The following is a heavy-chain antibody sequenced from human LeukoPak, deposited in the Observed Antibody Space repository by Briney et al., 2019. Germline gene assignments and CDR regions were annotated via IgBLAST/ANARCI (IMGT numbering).Heavy chain of an antibody. CDR3: ARDRGSGLDY. CDR2: IYYSGST. D-gene: IGHD6-19*01. CDR1: GGSISSYY. Sequence: SETLSLTCTVSGGSISSYYWSWIRQPPGKGLEWIGYIYYSGSTNYNPSLKSRVTISVDTSKNQFSLKLSSVTAADTAVYYCARDRGSGLDYWGQGTLVTVSS. V-gene: IGHV4-59*01. J-gene: IGHJ4*02.